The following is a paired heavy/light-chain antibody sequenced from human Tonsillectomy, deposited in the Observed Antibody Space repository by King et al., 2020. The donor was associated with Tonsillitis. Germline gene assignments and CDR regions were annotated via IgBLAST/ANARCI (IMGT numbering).Light chain of an antibody. J-gene: IGLJ1*01. CDR3: SSDTNSIV. CDR1: SSDIGDYNY. V-gene: IGLV2-14*01. Sequence: QSALTQPASVSGSPGQSITISCTGTSSDIGDYNYVSWYQQHPGKAPKLMIYDVRNRPSGVSNRFSGSKSGNTASLTISGLQAEDEADYYCSSDTNSIVFGTGTKVTVL. CDR2: DVR.
Heavy chain of an antibody. CDR2: IKSKTDGGTI. J-gene: IGHJ4*02. Sequence: EVQLVESGGGLVKPGGSLRLSCAASGFTFSNAWMNWVRQAPGKGLEWVGRIKSKTDGGTIDYAAPVKGRFTISRDDSKNTLYLQMNSLKTEDTAVYYCITAYYYESSGYYYLPFDYWGQGTLVTVSS. D-gene: IGHD3-22*01. V-gene: IGHV3-15*01. CDR3: ITAYYYESSGYYYLPFDY. CDR1: GFTFSNAW.